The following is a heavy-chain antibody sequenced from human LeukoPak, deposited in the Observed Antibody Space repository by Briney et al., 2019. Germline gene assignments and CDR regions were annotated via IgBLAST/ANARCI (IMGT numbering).Heavy chain of an antibody. D-gene: IGHD3-22*01. CDR3: ARGYYDSSGYSLAFDY. J-gene: IGHJ4*02. CDR2: ISSSSSYI. CDR1: GFTFSSYS. Sequence: GGSLRLSCAASGFTFSSYSMNWVRQAPGKGLEWVSYISSSSSYIYYADSVKGRFTNSRDNAKNSLYLQTNSLRAEDTAVYYCARGYYDSSGYSLAFDYWGQGTLVTVSS. V-gene: IGHV3-21*05.